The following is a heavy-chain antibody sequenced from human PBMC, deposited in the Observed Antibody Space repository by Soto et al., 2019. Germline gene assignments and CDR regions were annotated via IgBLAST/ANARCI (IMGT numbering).Heavy chain of an antibody. CDR2: ISAYNGNT. D-gene: IGHD3-22*01. V-gene: IGHV1-18*01. Sequence: ASVKVSCKASGYTFTSYGISWVRQAPGQGLEWMGWISAYNGNTNYAQKHQGRVTMTTDTSTSTAYIELRSLRSDDTAVYYCARGPYYYDSSGYYDYWGQGTLVTVSS. CDR1: GYTFTSYG. CDR3: ARGPYYYDSSGYYDY. J-gene: IGHJ4*02.